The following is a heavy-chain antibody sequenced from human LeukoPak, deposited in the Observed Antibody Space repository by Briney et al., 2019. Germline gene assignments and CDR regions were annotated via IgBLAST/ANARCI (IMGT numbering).Heavy chain of an antibody. CDR2: ISGSGGST. CDR1: GFTFSSYA. CDR3: AKCITATGTCYFDY. V-gene: IGHV3-23*01. D-gene: IGHD1-1*01. J-gene: IGHJ4*02. Sequence: GGSLRLSCAASGFTFSSYAMSWVRQAPGKGLEWVSAISGSGGSTYYADSVKGRFTISRDNSKNTLYLQVNSLRAEDTAIYYCAKCITATGTCYFDYWGQGTLVTVSS.